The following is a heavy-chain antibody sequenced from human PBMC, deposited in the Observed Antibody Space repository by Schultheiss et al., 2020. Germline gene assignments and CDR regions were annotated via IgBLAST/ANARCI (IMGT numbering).Heavy chain of an antibody. J-gene: IGHJ6*02. CDR1: GFTFSNYG. CDR2: IGSKSGDV. D-gene: IGHD3-10*01. CDR3: AKSPRHGSGTYYKPAYYYGMDV. V-gene: IGHV3-NL1*01. Sequence: GGSLRLSCAASGFTFSNYGMHWVRQAPGKGLEWVAAIGSKSGDVYYTASVKGRFTISRDNSKNTLYLQMNSLRAEDTAVYYCAKSPRHGSGTYYKPAYYYGMDVWGQGTTVTVSS.